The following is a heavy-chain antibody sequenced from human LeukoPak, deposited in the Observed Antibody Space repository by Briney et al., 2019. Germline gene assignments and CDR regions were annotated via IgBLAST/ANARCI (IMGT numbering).Heavy chain of an antibody. D-gene: IGHD1-7*01. J-gene: IGHJ5*02. CDR3: ARGLNWNYDLGWVAP. CDR1: GYSFNICS. CDR2: ISGYNGNT. V-gene: IGHV1-18*01. Sequence: GASVKVSCKASGYSFNICSITWVRQAPGQGLEWMGWISGYNGNTKYAQKFQGRVTLTTDTSTSTAYMELTSLRSDDTAIYYCARGLNWNYDLGWVAPWGQGTLVAVSS.